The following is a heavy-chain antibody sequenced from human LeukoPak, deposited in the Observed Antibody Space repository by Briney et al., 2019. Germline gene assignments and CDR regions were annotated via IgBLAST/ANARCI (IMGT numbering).Heavy chain of an antibody. V-gene: IGHV3-30*03. Sequence: GGSLRLSCAASGFTFDDYAMHWVRQAPGKGLEWVAVISYDGSNKYYADSVKGRFTISRDNSKNTLYLQMNSLRAEDTAVYYCARDDDSSGYYYGPPRDDAFDIWGQGTMVTVSS. CDR3: ARDDDSSGYYYGPPRDDAFDI. CDR1: GFTFDDYA. CDR2: ISYDGSNK. D-gene: IGHD3-22*01. J-gene: IGHJ3*02.